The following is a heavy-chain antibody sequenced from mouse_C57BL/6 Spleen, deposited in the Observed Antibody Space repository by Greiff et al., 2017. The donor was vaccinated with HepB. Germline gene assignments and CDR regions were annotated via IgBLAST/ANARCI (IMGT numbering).Heavy chain of an antibody. V-gene: IGHV1-64*01. Sequence: VQLQQSGAELVKPGASVKLSCKASGYTFTSYWMHWVKQRPGQGLEWIGMIHPNSGSTNYNEKFKSKATLTVDKSSSTAYMPLSSLTSEDSAVYYCARGSGENGYFYFDYWGQGTTLTVSS. CDR3: ARGSGENGYFYFDY. CDR1: GYTFTSYW. CDR2: IHPNSGST. J-gene: IGHJ2*01. D-gene: IGHD2-3*01.